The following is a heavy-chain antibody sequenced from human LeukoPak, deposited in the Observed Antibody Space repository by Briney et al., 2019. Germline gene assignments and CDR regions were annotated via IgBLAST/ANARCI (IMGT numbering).Heavy chain of an antibody. CDR3: AMVSSSWGYFDY. V-gene: IGHV4-4*07. CDR1: GGSISSYY. J-gene: IGHJ4*02. CDR2: IYTSGST. Sequence: PSETLSRTCTVSGGSISSYYWSWIRQPAGKGLEWIGRIYTSGSTNYNPSLKSRVTISVDKSKNQFSLKLSSVTAADTAVYYCAMVSSSWGYFDYWGQGTLVTVSS. D-gene: IGHD3-16*01.